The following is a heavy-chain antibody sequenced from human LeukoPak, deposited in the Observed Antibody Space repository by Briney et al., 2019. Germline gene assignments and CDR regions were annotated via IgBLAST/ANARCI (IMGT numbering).Heavy chain of an antibody. CDR3: ARVVGARPVGLYYYYYMDV. D-gene: IGHD1-26*01. CDR2: INHSGST. CDR1: GGSFSGYY. V-gene: IGHV4-34*01. Sequence: SETLSLTCAVYGGSFSGYYWSWIRQPPGKGLEWIGEINHSGSTNYNPSLKSRVTISVDTSKNQFSLKLSSVTAADTAVYYCARVVGARPVGLYYYYYMDVWGKGTTVTVSS. J-gene: IGHJ6*03.